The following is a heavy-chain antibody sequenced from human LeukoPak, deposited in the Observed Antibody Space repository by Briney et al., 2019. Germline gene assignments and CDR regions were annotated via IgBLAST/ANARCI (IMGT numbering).Heavy chain of an antibody. V-gene: IGHV4-34*01. Sequence: SETLSLPCAVYGASFNDYYWSWIRHSPPKRREWIGEVNHSGSAKYNPSLKSRVTISADKSKNLFFLRLSPVVAPDSGVYYCARERASNNQHNWFDPWGQGTLVTVSS. J-gene: IGHJ5*02. CDR1: GASFNDYY. CDR3: ARERASNNQHNWFDP. CDR2: VNHSGSA.